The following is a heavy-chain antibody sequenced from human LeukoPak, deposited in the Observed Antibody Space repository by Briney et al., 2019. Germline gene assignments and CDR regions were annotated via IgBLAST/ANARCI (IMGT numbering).Heavy chain of an antibody. Sequence: NPSETLSLTCSVSGGSIRSGDHHWAWVRQPPGKGLEVIVSLDESGRPYYNRPLKSRVSISGDTSGKQFSLSLTSVTAADTAVYFSARDLGGYPFFMDVWGRGTTVIVSS. V-gene: IGHV4-39*07. J-gene: IGHJ6*03. CDR3: ARDLGGYPFFMDV. D-gene: IGHD2-15*01. CDR2: LDESGRP. CDR1: GGSIRSGDHH.